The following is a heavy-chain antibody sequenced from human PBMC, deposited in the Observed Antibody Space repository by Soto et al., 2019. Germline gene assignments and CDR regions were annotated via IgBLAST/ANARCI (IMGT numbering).Heavy chain of an antibody. V-gene: IGHV4-4*07. Sequence: PSETLSLTCTVSGDSINGYYWTWIRQPAGKGLEWIGRIYTSGTTSYSPSLKSRVTMSLDTSKNHFSLRLTSVTAAATAVYYCARDTVGISSPGVYWGRGTLVTVSS. J-gene: IGHJ4*02. CDR3: ARDTVGISSPGVY. CDR1: GDSINGYY. D-gene: IGHD4-17*01. CDR2: IYTSGTT.